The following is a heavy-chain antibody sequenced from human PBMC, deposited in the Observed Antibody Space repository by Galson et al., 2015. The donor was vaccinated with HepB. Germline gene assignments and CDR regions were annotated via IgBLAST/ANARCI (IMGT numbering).Heavy chain of an antibody. CDR2: ISFDGSNK. Sequence: SLRLSCAASGFTFSSYGMHWVRQAPGKGLEWVAVISFDGSNKYYADSVKGRFTISRDNSKNTLYLQMNSLRAEDTAVYYCAKFKSIAVAGPDFDYWGQGTLVTVSS. D-gene: IGHD6-19*01. CDR1: GFTFSSYG. V-gene: IGHV3-30*18. J-gene: IGHJ4*02. CDR3: AKFKSIAVAGPDFDY.